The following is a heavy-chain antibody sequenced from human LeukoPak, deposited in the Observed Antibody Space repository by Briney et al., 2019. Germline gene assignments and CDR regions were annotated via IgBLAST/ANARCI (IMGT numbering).Heavy chain of an antibody. CDR1: GYTYTSCR. CDR2: MSAYNGNT. D-gene: IGHD2-2*01. Sequence: ASVKVSCKPSGYTYTSCRISWVREAPGQGLEWMGWMSAYNGNTNYAQKLQGRVTMTTDTSTSTAYMELRSLRSDDTAVYYCARGNDVVVPAAIAIRIAYWGQGTLVTVSS. J-gene: IGHJ4*02. V-gene: IGHV1-18*01. CDR3: ARGNDVVVPAAIAIRIAY.